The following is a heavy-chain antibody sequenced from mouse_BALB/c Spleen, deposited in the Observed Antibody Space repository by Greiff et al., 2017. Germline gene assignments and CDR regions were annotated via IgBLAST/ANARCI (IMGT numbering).Heavy chain of an antibody. D-gene: IGHD2-2*01. V-gene: IGHV5-17*02. J-gene: IGHJ4*01. CDR2: ISSGSSTI. CDR1: GFTFSSFG. CDR3: ARDGRWSRGGYAMDY. Sequence: EVKLVESGGGLVQPGGSRKLSCAASGFTFSSFGMHWVRQAPEKGLEWVAYISSGSSTIYYADTVKGRFTISRDNPKNTLFLQMTSLKSEDTAMYYCARDGRWSRGGYAMDYWGQGTSVTVSS.